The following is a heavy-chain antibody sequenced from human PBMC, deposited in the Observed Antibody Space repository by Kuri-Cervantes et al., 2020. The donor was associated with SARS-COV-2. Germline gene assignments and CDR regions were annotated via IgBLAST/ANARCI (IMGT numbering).Heavy chain of an antibody. D-gene: IGHD5-24*01. CDR2: IYTSGST. CDR1: GGSISSGSYY. CDR3: ARVRRWLQSNDAFDI. V-gene: IGHV4-61*02. Sequence: SETLSLTSTVSGGSISSGSYYWSWIRQPAGKGLEWIGRIYTSGSTNYNPSLKSRVTISVDTSKNQFSLKLSSVTAADTAVYYCARVRRWLQSNDAFDIWGQGTMVTVSS. J-gene: IGHJ3*02.